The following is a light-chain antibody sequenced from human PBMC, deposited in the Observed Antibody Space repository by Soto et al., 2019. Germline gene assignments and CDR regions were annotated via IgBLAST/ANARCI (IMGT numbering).Light chain of an antibody. CDR1: QGISSY. CDR3: QQSYSSWT. J-gene: IGKJ1*01. V-gene: IGKV1-39*01. Sequence: SASVGDRVTITCRASQGISSYLAWYQQKPGKPPDLLIYAASSLHSGVPSRFSGSGSGTDFTLTIRSLQPEDFASFYCQQSYSSWTFGQGTKVDIK. CDR2: AAS.